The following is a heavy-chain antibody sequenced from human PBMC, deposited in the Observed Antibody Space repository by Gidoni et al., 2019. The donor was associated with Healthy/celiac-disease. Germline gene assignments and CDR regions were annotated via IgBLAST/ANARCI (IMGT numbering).Heavy chain of an antibody. CDR1: GGSISSSSYY. V-gene: IGHV4-39*01. Sequence: QLQLQESGPGLVKPSETLSLTCTVSGGSISSSSYYCGWIRQPPGKGLEWIGSIYYSGSTYYNPSLKSRATISVDTSKNQFSLKLSSVTAADTAVYYCARLGIPSHIVVVPAAPLGEYWFDPWGQGTLVTVSS. D-gene: IGHD2-2*01. CDR3: ARLGIPSHIVVVPAAPLGEYWFDP. CDR2: IYYSGST. J-gene: IGHJ5*02.